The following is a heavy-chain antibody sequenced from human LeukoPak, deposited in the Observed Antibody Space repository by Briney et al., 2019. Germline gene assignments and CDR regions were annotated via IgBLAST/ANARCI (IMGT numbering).Heavy chain of an antibody. CDR2: INHSGST. CDR1: IDSFSNYH. D-gene: IGHD3-10*01. V-gene: IGHV4-34*01. J-gene: IGHJ4*02. Sequence: SETLSLTCAVYIDSFSNYHWNWIRQPPGKGLEWIGEINHSGSTNYNPSLKSRVTISVDTSKNQFSLKLSSVTAADTAVYYCAGPLWFGDYWGQGTLVTVSS. CDR3: AGPLWFGDY.